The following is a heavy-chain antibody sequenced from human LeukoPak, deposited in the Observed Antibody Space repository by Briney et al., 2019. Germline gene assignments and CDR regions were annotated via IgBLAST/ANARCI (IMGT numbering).Heavy chain of an antibody. V-gene: IGHV3-23*01. CDR3: AKECGYSYGPWHDY. CDR1: GFTFSSYA. CDR2: ISGSGGRT. Sequence: PGGSLRLSCAASGFTFSSYAMSWVRQAPGKGLEWVSAISGSGGRTYYADSVKGRFPISRDNSKNTLYLQMNSLRAEDTAVYYCAKECGYSYGPWHDYWGQGTLVTVSS. D-gene: IGHD5-18*01. J-gene: IGHJ4*02.